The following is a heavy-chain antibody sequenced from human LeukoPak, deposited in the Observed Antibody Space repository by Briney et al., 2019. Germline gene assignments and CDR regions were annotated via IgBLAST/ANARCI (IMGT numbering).Heavy chain of an antibody. CDR2: ISGSGGST. D-gene: IGHD3-9*01. V-gene: IGHV3-23*01. CDR1: GFTFSSYA. Sequence: GGSLRLSCAASGFTFSSYAMSWVRQAPGKGLEWVSAISGSGGSTYYADSVKGRFTISRDNSKNTLYLQMNSLRAEDTAVYYCAKGEAARYSREPKGPPDYWGQGTLVTVSS. CDR3: AKGEAARYSREPKGPPDY. J-gene: IGHJ4*02.